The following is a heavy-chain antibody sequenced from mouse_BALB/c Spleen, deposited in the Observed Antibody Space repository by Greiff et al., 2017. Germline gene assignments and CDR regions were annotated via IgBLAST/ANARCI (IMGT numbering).Heavy chain of an antibody. J-gene: IGHJ2*01. D-gene: IGHD2-3*01. Sequence: EVQLVESGPGLVKPSQYLSLTCSVTGYSITSGYYWNWIRQFPGNKLEWMGYISYDGSNNYNPSLKNRISITRDTSKNQFFLKLNSVTTEDTATYYCAREGIYDGYWDYWGQGTTLTVSS. CDR2: ISYDGSN. CDR3: AREGIYDGYWDY. CDR1: GYSITSGYY. V-gene: IGHV3-6*02.